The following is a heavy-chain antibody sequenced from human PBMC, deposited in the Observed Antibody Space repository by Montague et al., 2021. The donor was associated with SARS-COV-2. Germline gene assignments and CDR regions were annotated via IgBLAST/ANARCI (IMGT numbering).Heavy chain of an antibody. CDR3: TRVVQLWTGAFY. V-gene: IGHV3-74*01. CDR1: GFSFSTYW. J-gene: IGHJ4*02. Sequence: SLRLSCAASGFSFSTYWMHWVRQVPGEGLVWVSRISNDGTTTDYADSVKGRFTISRDNAKNTLYLQMNTLRAEDTAVYYCTRVVQLWTGAFYWGQGTLVTVSS. CDR2: ISNDGTTT. D-gene: IGHD1-1*01.